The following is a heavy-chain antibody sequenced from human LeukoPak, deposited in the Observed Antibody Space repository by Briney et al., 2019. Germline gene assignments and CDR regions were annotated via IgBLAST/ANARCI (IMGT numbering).Heavy chain of an antibody. CDR2: ISSSSSTI. J-gene: IGHJ4*02. CDR3: ARFPHYYDSSGYSF. Sequence: PGGSLRLSCAASGFTFSSYSMNWVRQAPWKGLEWVSYISSSSSTIYYADSVKGRFTISRDNAKNSLYLQMSSLRDEDTAVYYCARFPHYYDSSGYSFWGQGTLVTVSS. CDR1: GFTFSSYS. D-gene: IGHD3-22*01. V-gene: IGHV3-48*02.